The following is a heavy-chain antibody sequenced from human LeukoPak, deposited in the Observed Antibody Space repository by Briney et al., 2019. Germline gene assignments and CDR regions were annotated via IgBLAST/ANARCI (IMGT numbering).Heavy chain of an antibody. Sequence: ASVKVSCKASGYTFSSYYMHWVRQAPGQGLEWMGWINSNSGGTNYAQKFQGRVTMTRDTSITTAYMELSSLRSDDTAVYYCARVLVPAGGGVVDYWGQGTLVTVSS. J-gene: IGHJ4*02. V-gene: IGHV1-2*02. CDR3: ARVLVPAGGGVVDY. D-gene: IGHD3-16*01. CDR2: INSNSGGT. CDR1: GYTFSSYY.